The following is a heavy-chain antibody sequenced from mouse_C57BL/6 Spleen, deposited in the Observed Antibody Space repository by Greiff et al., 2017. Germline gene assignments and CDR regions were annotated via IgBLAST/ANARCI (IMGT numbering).Heavy chain of an antibody. CDR2: IDPSDSYT. D-gene: IGHD3-2*02. V-gene: IGHV1-59*01. J-gene: IGHJ4*01. CDR1: GYTFTSYW. Sequence: VQLQQPGAELVRPGTSVKLSCKASGYTFTSYWMHWVKQRPGQGLEWIGVIDPSDSYTNYNQKFKGKATLTVDTSSSTAYMQLSSLTSEDSAVYYCAYSSGYVDYPMDYWGQGTSVTVSS. CDR3: AYSSGYVDYPMDY.